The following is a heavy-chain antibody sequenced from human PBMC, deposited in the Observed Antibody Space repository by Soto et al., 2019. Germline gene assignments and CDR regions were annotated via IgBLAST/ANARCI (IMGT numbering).Heavy chain of an antibody. CDR3: VRGLKRDSYGRCMDV. CDR2: MNPNSGNT. V-gene: IGHV1-8*01. Sequence: GASVKVSCKASGYTFTSYDINWGRQATGQGLEWMGWMNPNSGNTGYAQKFQGRVTMTRNTSISTAYMELSSLRSEDTAVYYCVRGLKRDSYGRCMDVWGKGTTVTVSS. CDR1: GYTFTSYD. D-gene: IGHD5-18*01. J-gene: IGHJ6*03.